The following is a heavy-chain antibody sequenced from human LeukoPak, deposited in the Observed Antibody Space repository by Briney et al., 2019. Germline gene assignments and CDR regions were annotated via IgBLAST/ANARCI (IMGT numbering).Heavy chain of an antibody. V-gene: IGHV1-2*02. D-gene: IGHD2-2*01. CDR3: AREGAPSADTNWFDP. J-gene: IGHJ5*02. Sequence: GASVKVSCKTSGYTFADYYMHWVRQAPGQGLEWMGWINPNSGGTNYAQKFQGRVTMTRDTSISTAYMELSSLISDDTAVYYCAREGAPSADTNWFDPWGQGTLVTVSS. CDR2: INPNSGGT. CDR1: GYTFADYY.